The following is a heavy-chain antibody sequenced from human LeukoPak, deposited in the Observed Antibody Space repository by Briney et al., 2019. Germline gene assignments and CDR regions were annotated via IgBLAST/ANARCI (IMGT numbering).Heavy chain of an antibody. V-gene: IGHV4-34*01. CDR1: GGSFSGYY. CDR3: ARDDIAAPGWFDP. D-gene: IGHD6-13*01. Sequence: SETLSLTCAVYGGSFSGYYWSWIRQPPGKGLEWIGEINHSGSTNYNPSLKSRVTMSVDTSKNQFSLKLSSVTAADTAVYYCARDDIAAPGWFDPWGQGTLVTVSS. J-gene: IGHJ5*02. CDR2: INHSGST.